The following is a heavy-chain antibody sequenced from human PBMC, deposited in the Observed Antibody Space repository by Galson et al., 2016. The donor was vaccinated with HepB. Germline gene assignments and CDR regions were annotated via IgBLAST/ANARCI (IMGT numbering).Heavy chain of an antibody. V-gene: IGHV3-7*03. CDR2: IKLDGSDK. D-gene: IGHD1-26*01. CDR1: GFSIDTYW. CDR3: ARADRIGGIDS. J-gene: IGHJ4*02. Sequence: SLRLSCAASGFSIDTYWISWVRQAPGKGLEWVANIKLDGSDKHYVDSVRGRFTISRDNAKNSLFLQMDSLSVNDTAVYFRARADRIGGIDSWGQGTLVTVSS.